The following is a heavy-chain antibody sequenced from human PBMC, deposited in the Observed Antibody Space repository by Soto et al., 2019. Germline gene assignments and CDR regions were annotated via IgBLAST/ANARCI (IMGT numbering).Heavy chain of an antibody. CDR2: IHPGGNS. D-gene: IGHD6-13*01. CDR3: ARDRSSGAGLDP. Sequence: SETLSLTCAVSGYSITDAYYWAWIRQPPGKGLEWIGNIHPGGNSYYNPSLKSRVTISVDTSKNQLSLNLNSVTAADTAVYYWARDRSSGAGLDPWGQGNVVTVFS. V-gene: IGHV4-38-2*02. J-gene: IGHJ5*02. CDR1: GYSITDAYY.